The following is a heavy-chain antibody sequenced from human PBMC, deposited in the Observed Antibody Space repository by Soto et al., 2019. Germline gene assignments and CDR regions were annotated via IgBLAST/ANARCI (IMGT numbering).Heavy chain of an antibody. CDR1: GFTFSNAW. CDR3: TTDTYYDYVGGGFAPSY. V-gene: IGHV3-15*01. J-gene: IGHJ4*02. D-gene: IGHD3-16*01. CDR2: IKSKTDGGTT. Sequence: EVQLVESGGGLVKPGGSLRLSCAASGFTFSNAWMSWVRQAPGKGLEWVGRIKSKTDGGTTDYAAPVKGRFTISRDDSKNTLYLQMNSLKTEDTAVYYCTTDTYYDYVGGGFAPSYWGQGTLVTVSS.